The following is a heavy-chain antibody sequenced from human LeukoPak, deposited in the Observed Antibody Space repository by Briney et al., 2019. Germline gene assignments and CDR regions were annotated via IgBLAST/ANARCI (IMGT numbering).Heavy chain of an antibody. J-gene: IGHJ4*02. CDR1: GFTFSNYE. D-gene: IGHD6-13*01. CDR2: ISSSGSTI. V-gene: IGHV3-48*03. Sequence: GGSLRLSCAASGFTFSNYEMNWVRQAPGKGPEWVSYISSSGSTIYYADSVKGRFTISRDNAKNSLYLQMNSLRVEDTAVYYCARVAAAGTYYFDYWGQGTLVTVSS. CDR3: ARVAAAGTYYFDY.